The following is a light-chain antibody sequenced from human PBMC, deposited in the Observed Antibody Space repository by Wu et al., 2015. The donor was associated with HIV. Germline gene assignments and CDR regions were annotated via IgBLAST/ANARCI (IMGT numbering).Light chain of an antibody. J-gene: IGKJ5*01. CDR3: QQLNSFPLT. V-gene: IGKV1-9*01. Sequence: IQLTQSPSSLSASIGDRVNITCRASQDIFTYLAWYQQTPGKPPRVLIYDASTLQSGVSSRFSGSGSGTDFTLTISGLQREDFAIYFCQQLNSFPLTFGQGSRLEI. CDR1: QDIFTY. CDR2: DAS.